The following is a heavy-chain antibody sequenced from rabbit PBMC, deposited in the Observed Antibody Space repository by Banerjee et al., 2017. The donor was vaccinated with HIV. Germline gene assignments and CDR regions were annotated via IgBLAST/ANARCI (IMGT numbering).Heavy chain of an antibody. CDR3: ARRLSPTNGGHRDL. J-gene: IGHJ3*01. D-gene: IGHD2-1*01. V-gene: IGHV1S40*01. Sequence: QSLEESGGDLVKPGASLTLTCTASGFSFSSGYYMCWVRQAPGKGLEWIASIYGGDSSRTYHANWAKGRFTISKTSSTTVTLQMTSLTAADTATYFCARRLSPTNGGHRDLWGQGTLVTVS. CDR1: GFSFSSGYY. CDR2: IYGGDSSRT.